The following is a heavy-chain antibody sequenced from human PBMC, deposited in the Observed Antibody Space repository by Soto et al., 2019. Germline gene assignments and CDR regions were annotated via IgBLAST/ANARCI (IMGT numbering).Heavy chain of an antibody. D-gene: IGHD3-22*01. Sequence: QVQLQESGPGLVKPSETLSLTCTVSGGSVSSGSYYWSWIRQPPGKGLEWIGYIYYSGSTNYNPSLKSRVTISVDTFKNQFSLKLSSVTAADTAVYYCARETYYYDSSGYPFDYWGQGTLVTVSS. CDR2: IYYSGST. CDR3: ARETYYYDSSGYPFDY. J-gene: IGHJ4*02. V-gene: IGHV4-61*01. CDR1: GGSVSSGSYY.